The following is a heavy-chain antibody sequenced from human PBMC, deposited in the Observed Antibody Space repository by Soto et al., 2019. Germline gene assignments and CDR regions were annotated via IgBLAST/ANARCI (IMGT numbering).Heavy chain of an antibody. V-gene: IGHV1-69*02. CDR2: IIPILSMS. CDR1: GGTFSSYT. D-gene: IGHD3-10*01. CDR3: ASSYGSGSRPFDY. J-gene: IGHJ4*02. Sequence: QVQLVQSGAEVKNPGSSVRVSCKASGGTFSSYTLNWVRQAPVQVLEWMGRIIPILSMSTYAQKFQGRVSIIAYKSTTTAYMKLCRLRSDDTAIYSCASSYGSGSRPFDYWGQGTMVTVSS.